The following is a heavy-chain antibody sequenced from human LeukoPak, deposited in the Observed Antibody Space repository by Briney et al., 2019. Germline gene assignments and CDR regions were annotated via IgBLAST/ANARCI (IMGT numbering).Heavy chain of an antibody. CDR1: GYTFTSYG. CDR3: ARWGLYSYDSSVDY. Sequence: ASVKVSCKACGYTFTSYGISWVRQAPGQGLEWMGWISAYNGNTNYAQKLQGRVTMTTDTSTSTAYMELRSLRSDDTAVYYCARWGLYSYDSSVDYWGQGTLVTVSS. D-gene: IGHD3-22*01. CDR2: ISAYNGNT. V-gene: IGHV1-18*01. J-gene: IGHJ4*02.